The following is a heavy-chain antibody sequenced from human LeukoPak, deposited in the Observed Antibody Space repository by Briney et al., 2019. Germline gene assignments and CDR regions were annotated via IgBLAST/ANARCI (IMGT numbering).Heavy chain of an antibody. CDR3: ARVGMGGGYGNYYYYGMDV. D-gene: IGHD5-12*01. Sequence: SVKVSCKASGGTFSSYAISWVRQAPGQGLEWMGGIIPIFGTANYAQKFQGRVTITTDESTSTAYMELSSLRSEDTAVYYCARVGMGGGYGNYYYYGMDVWGQGTTVTVSS. J-gene: IGHJ6*02. CDR2: IIPIFGTA. CDR1: GGTFSSYA. V-gene: IGHV1-69*05.